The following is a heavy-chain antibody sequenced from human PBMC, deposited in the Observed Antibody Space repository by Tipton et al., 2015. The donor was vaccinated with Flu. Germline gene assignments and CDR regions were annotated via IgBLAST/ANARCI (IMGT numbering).Heavy chain of an antibody. CDR2: IDHSGTT. CDR3: SGSVVGSGSQYPVGYYYYGMDV. J-gene: IGHJ6*02. V-gene: IGHV4-34*01. CDR1: GGSFSGYY. D-gene: IGHD3-10*01. Sequence: TLSLTCVVHGGSFSGYYWSWIRRSPGKGLEWIGEIDHSGTTNYSPSLKSRVNISRDTSQIQVSLNMGSVTAADTAVYYCSGSVVGSGSQYPVGYYYYGMDVWGQGTTVTVSS.